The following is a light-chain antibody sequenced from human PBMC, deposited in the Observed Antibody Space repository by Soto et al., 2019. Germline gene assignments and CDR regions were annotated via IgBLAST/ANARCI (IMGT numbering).Light chain of an antibody. V-gene: IGKV3-15*01. Sequence: EIVMTQSPATLSVSPGERATLSCRASQSVSSNLAWYQQKPGQAPRLLIYGASSRATGIPARFSRSVSGTEFTLTISSLQSEDCAVYYCQQYNNWPLTFGGGTKVEIK. J-gene: IGKJ4*01. CDR3: QQYNNWPLT. CDR1: QSVSSN. CDR2: GAS.